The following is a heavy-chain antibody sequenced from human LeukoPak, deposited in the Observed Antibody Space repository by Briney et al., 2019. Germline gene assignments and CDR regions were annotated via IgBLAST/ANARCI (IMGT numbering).Heavy chain of an antibody. CDR1: GGSSSGYY. V-gene: IGHV4-34*01. CDR2: INHSGST. Sequence: PSETLSLTCAVYGGSSSGYYWSWIRQPPGKGLEWIGEINHSGSTNYNPSLKSRVTISVDTSKNQFSLKLSSVTAADTAVYYCARRYCSSTSCYCTYDWFDPWGQGTLVTVSS. J-gene: IGHJ5*02. D-gene: IGHD2-2*01. CDR3: ARRYCSSTSCYCTYDWFDP.